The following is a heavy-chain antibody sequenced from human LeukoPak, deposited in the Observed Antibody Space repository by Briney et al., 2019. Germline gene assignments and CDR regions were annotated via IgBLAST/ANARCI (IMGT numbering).Heavy chain of an antibody. CDR2: IYYSGTT. CDR1: GGSISGYY. Sequence: PSETLSLTCTVSGGSISGYYWNWIRQPPGESLEWIGWIYYSGTTRYNPSLKSRVTIALQTSKNQFSLHLSSVTAADTAVYYCARHFGSGTYPLDYWGQGSLVTVSS. CDR3: ARHFGSGTYPLDY. D-gene: IGHD3-10*01. V-gene: IGHV4-59*08. J-gene: IGHJ4*02.